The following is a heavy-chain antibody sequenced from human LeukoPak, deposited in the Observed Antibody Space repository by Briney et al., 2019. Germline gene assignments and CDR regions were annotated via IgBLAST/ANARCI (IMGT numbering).Heavy chain of an antibody. D-gene: IGHD3-16*01. CDR2: ISWNSGSI. CDR3: ARGGVTELYYGMDV. V-gene: IGHV3-9*03. CDR1: GFTFDDYA. J-gene: IGHJ6*02. Sequence: PGGSLRLSCAASGFTFDDYAMHWVRQAPGKGLEWVSGISWNSGSIGYADSVKGRFTISRDNAENSLYLQMNSLRAEDMALYYCARGGVTELYYGMDVWGQGTTVTVS.